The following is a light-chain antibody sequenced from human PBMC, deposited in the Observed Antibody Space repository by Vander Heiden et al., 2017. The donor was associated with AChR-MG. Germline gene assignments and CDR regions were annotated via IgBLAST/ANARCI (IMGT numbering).Light chain of an antibody. J-gene: IGKJ5*01. CDR3: QHRSNWPRN. CDR1: PSVSSY. V-gene: IGKV3-11*01. CDR2: AAS. Sequence: EIIFTQSPATLSLSPGEKAPLPCKASPSVSSYLSWYRKTPDQAPRLIIYAASNRATGIPASSSGRGSGKDFTLTINSLEPEDFAVYYCQHRSNWPRNFGQGTRLEIK.